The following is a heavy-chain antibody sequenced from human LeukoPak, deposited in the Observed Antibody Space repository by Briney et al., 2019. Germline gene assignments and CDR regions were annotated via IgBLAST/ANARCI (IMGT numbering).Heavy chain of an antibody. CDR2: IYYSGGT. D-gene: IGHD6-25*01. J-gene: IGHJ4*02. V-gene: IGHV4-59*12. CDR3: TRENAAFSPLGY. CDR1: GGPNSDYY. Sequence: SHSLSLTSSVYGGPNSDYYCSWILQSPTQELEWIGYIYYSGGTGDTNYNPSLNIGVTISVDASNNHFSQKLNSVTVAYTALYYCTRENAAFSPLGYWGQGTLVTV.